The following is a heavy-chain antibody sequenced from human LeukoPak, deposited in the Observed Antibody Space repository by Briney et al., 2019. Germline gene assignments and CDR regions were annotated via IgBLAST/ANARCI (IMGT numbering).Heavy chain of an antibody. CDR2: ISGSDRST. J-gene: IGHJ4*02. CDR1: GLTFSTYA. CDR3: AKVRWDSNGYFDY. V-gene: IGHV3-23*01. D-gene: IGHD3-22*01. Sequence: GGSLRLSCAASGLTFSTYAMSWVRQAPGKGLEWVSGISGSDRSTYYADSVKGRFTISRDNSKNTVYLQMNSLRAEDTAIYYCAKVRWDSNGYFDYWGQGTLVTVSS.